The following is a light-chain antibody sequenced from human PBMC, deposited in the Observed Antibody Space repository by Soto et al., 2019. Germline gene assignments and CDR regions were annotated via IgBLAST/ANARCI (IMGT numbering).Light chain of an antibody. J-gene: IGKJ4*01. V-gene: IGKV1-6*01. CDR2: AAS. CDR1: QGIRND. CDR3: VQDYDYPVT. Sequence: AIQMTQSPSSLSASVGDRVTITCRASQGIRNDLGWYQQKPGKAPKLLIYAASTLQIGVPSRFSGSGSGTDFTLTIGSLQPEDFATYDCVQDYDYPVTFGGGTKVEIK.